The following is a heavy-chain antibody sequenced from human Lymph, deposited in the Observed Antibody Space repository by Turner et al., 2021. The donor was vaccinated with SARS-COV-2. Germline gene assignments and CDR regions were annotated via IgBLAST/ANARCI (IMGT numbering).Heavy chain of an antibody. Sequence: EVQLVETGGGLIQPGGSLRLSCAASGFTVSSNYMSWVRQAPGKGLEWVSVIYIGGTTYYADSVKGRFTISRDNSKNTLYIQMNSLRAEDTAVYYCARDLGPLAFDIWGQGTMVTVSS. CDR1: GFTVSSNY. J-gene: IGHJ3*02. CDR2: IYIGGTT. CDR3: ARDLGPLAFDI. V-gene: IGHV3-53*02.